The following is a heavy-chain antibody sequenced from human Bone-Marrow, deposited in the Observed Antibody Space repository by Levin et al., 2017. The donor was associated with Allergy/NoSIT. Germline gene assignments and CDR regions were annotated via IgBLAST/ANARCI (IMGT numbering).Heavy chain of an antibody. CDR3: ARQQDYYYGLDV. D-gene: IGHD6-13*01. V-gene: IGHV4-59*11. Sequence: SQTLSLTCTVSGGSISSHYWTWIRQPPGKGLEWIGYVYYNGSTNYNPSLKSRLTISVDTSKNQFSLKLRSVTAADTALYYCARQQDYYYGLDVWGQGTTVTVSS. CDR2: VYYNGST. CDR1: GGSISSHY. J-gene: IGHJ6*02.